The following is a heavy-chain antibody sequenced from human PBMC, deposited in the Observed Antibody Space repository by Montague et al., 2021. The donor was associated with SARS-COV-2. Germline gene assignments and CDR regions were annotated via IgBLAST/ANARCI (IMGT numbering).Heavy chain of an antibody. J-gene: IGHJ6*02. V-gene: IGHV4-39*07. CDR2: MYYSGST. CDR1: GGSISSSNYY. Sequence: SETLSLTCTVSGGSISSSNYYWGWIRQPPGKGPEWIGNMYYSGSTHYNPSLKSRVTISIDTSKNQFSLKLSSVTAADTAVYYCARDDIVLQGVTKGMDVWGQGTTVTVSS. D-gene: IGHD3-10*01. CDR3: ARDDIVLQGVTKGMDV.